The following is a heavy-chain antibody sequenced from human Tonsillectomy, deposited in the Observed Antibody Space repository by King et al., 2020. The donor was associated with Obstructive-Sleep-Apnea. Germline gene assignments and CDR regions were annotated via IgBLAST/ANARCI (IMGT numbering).Heavy chain of an antibody. CDR1: GFTFSNYA. Sequence: VQLVESGGYLVQPGGSLRLFCAASGFTFSNYAMSWVRQAPGKGLEWVSTINDNTHYADSVRARFTISRDNSKNTLYLQMNSLRAEDPAVYYCAKQGSDWGGYFDYWGQGTLVTVSS. CDR3: AKQGSDWGGYFDY. V-gene: IGHV3-23*04. CDR2: INDNT. D-gene: IGHD6-19*01. J-gene: IGHJ4*02.